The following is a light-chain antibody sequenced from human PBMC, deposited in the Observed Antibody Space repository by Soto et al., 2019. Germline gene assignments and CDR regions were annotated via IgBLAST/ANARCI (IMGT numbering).Light chain of an antibody. CDR3: QQSYSTLPYT. V-gene: IGKV1-39*01. Sequence: IQMAQSPSSLSAFVGDRVTISCRASRNISSDLNWYQQKPGKAPKLLIYRASTYQNGVPSRFSGSGSATDFTLTLSSLQPEDFATYSCQQSYSTLPYTFGQGTKLEI. CDR2: RAS. CDR1: RNISSD. J-gene: IGKJ2*01.